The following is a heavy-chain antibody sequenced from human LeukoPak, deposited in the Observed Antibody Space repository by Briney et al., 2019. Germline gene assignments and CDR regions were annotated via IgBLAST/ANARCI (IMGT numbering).Heavy chain of an antibody. Sequence: PGGSLRLSCAASGFTFSSYAMSWVRQAPGKGLEWVSSISSSSSYIYYADSVKGRFTISRDNAKNSLYLQMNSLRAEDTAVYYCARDGPYYDSSGTIDYWGQGTLVTVSS. CDR1: GFTFSSYA. V-gene: IGHV3-21*01. CDR2: ISSSSSYI. CDR3: ARDGPYYDSSGTIDY. J-gene: IGHJ4*02. D-gene: IGHD3-22*01.